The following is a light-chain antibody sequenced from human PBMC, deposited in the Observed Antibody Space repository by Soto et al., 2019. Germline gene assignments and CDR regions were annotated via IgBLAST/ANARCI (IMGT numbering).Light chain of an antibody. V-gene: IGKV3-20*01. Sequence: EIVLTQSPGTLSVSPGERATLSCRASKSVWNNYLAWYQQKSGQSTRLLIYAASSRVTGIPDRFSGSGSGTDFTLTISRLEPEDFAIYYCQRYGGSPPFIFGPGTKVDIK. CDR1: KSVWNNY. CDR3: QRYGGSPPFI. J-gene: IGKJ3*01. CDR2: AAS.